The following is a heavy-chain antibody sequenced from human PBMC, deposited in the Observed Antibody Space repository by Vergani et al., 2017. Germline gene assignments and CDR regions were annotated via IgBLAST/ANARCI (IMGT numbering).Heavy chain of an antibody. CDR3: TRARAGSLRYFDWLFRGDAFDI. D-gene: IGHD3-9*01. CDR1: GFTFGDYA. CDR2: IRSKAYGGTT. V-gene: IGHV3-49*05. J-gene: IGHJ3*02. Sequence: EVQLVESGGGLVKPGRSLRLSCTASGFTFGDYAMSWFRQAPGKGLEWVGFIRSKAYGGTTEYAASVKGRFTISRDDSKSIAYLQMNSLKTEDTAVYYCTRARAGSLRYFDWLFRGDAFDIWGQGTMVTVSS.